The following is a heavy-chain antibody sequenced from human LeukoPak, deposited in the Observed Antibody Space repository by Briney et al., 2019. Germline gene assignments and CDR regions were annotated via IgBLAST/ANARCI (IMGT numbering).Heavy chain of an antibody. D-gene: IGHD3-22*01. CDR1: GYSISSGYY. Sequence: SETLSLTCTVSGYSISSGYYWGWIRQPPGKGLEWIGSIYHSGSTYYNPSLKSRVTISVDTSKNQFSLKLSSVTAADTAVYYCASTSSRILMIVVVTPYYFDYWGQGTLVTVSS. V-gene: IGHV4-38-2*02. CDR2: IYHSGST. J-gene: IGHJ4*02. CDR3: ASTSSRILMIVVVTPYYFDY.